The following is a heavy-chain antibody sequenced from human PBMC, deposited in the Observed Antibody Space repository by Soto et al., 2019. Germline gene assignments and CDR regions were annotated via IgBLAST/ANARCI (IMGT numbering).Heavy chain of an antibody. J-gene: IGHJ4*02. CDR2: SKNKADSYTT. Sequence: EVQLVESGGGLVQPGGSLRLSCAASGFTFSDHYMDWVRQAPVKGLECVGRSKNKADSYTTEYAASVKGRFTISRDGSKNSLCLHMNSLKSEDTAVYYCTVWGSGNDFGAAWGQGILVTGSS. CDR1: GFTFSDHY. V-gene: IGHV3-72*01. CDR3: TVWGSGNDFGAA. D-gene: IGHD3-10*01.